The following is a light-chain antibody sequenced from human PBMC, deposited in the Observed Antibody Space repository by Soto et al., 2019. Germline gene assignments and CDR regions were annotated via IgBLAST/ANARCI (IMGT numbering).Light chain of an antibody. CDR2: GAS. V-gene: IGKV3-20*01. J-gene: IGKJ2*01. CDR3: QYYGASPLYT. Sequence: EMVLTQSPGTLSLSPGKRVTLSCRASQRVTSVHLAWYQQRPGQAPRLLIYGASNRATGVTERFTGSASGTDFNLTISRLGPEDSATYYCQYYGASPLYTFGRGTKLEIE. CDR1: QRVTSVH.